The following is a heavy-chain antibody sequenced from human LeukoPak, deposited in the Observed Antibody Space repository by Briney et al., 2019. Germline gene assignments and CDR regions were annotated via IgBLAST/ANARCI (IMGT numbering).Heavy chain of an antibody. Sequence: SETLSLTCAVYGGSFSGYYWSWIRQPPGKGLEWIGEINHSGSTNYNPSLKSRVTISVDTSKNQFSLQLNSVTPEDTAVYYCARGSGSWDAFDIWGQGTMVTVSS. J-gene: IGHJ3*02. V-gene: IGHV4-34*01. D-gene: IGHD1-26*01. CDR2: INHSGST. CDR1: GGSFSGYY. CDR3: ARGSGSWDAFDI.